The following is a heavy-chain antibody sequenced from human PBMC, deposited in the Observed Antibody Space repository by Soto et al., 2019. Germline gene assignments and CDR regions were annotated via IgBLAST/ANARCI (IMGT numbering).Heavy chain of an antibody. CDR1: GFPFSSSG. V-gene: IGHV3-33*01. CDR3: SRGAGSNHNSMDV. D-gene: IGHD1-1*01. J-gene: IGHJ6*02. Sequence: QVQLVVSGGGVVQPGRSRRLPCVASGFPFSSSGMHCVRQAPGKGLEWVAVIWYDGIHEFYAESVKARLTISRDNSKNQVYLEMNSLRDEDTAVYSFSRGAGSNHNSMDVWGPGTTVPVSS. CDR2: IWYDGIHE.